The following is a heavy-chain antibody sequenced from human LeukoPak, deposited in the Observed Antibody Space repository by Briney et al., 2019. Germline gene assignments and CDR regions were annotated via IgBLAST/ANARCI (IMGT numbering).Heavy chain of an antibody. CDR2: INPNGGGT. V-gene: IGHV1-46*01. Sequence: ASVSVSCKASGYTFISYYIHWVRQARGQGPEWMGLINPNGGGTIYAQKFQGRFGMTSDTPTATFYMDLSSLTSDDTAIYYCARRAGTTGAIDYWGQGTLVTVSS. CDR1: GYTFISYY. J-gene: IGHJ4*02. D-gene: IGHD1-7*01. CDR3: ARRAGTTGAIDY.